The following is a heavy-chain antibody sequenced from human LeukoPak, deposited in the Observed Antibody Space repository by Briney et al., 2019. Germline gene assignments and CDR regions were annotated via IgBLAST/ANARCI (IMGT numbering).Heavy chain of an antibody. D-gene: IGHD4-23*01. V-gene: IGHV3-30*04. CDR1: GFTFSSYA. Sequence: PGGSLRLSCAASGFTFSSYAMHCVRQAPGKGLEWVAVISYDGSNKYYADSVKGRFTISRDNSKNTLYLQMNSLRAEDTAVYYCARAGGHDYGGDYWGQGTLVTVSS. J-gene: IGHJ4*02. CDR2: ISYDGSNK. CDR3: ARAGGHDYGGDY.